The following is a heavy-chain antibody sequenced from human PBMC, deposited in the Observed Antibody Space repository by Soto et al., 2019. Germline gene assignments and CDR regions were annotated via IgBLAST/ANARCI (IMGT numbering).Heavy chain of an antibody. CDR2: IWYDGSKT. J-gene: IGHJ6*02. CDR1: GFTFSSFG. CDR3: ARDASYYSLWSGYYPSRNGMDV. Sequence: QVQVVESGGGVVQTGRSLRLSCAASGFTFSSFGMHWVRQAPGKGLEWVSLIWYDGSKTSYGDSVKGRFTISRHNSRNTVYLQMNSLRADDTAVYYSARDASYYSLWSGYYPSRNGMDVWGQGTTVTVSS. V-gene: IGHV3-33*01. D-gene: IGHD3-3*01.